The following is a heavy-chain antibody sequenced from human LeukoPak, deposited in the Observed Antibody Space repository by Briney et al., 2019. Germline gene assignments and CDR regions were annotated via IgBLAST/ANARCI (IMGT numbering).Heavy chain of an antibody. D-gene: IGHD3-10*01. CDR2: IYHSGST. Sequence: KTSGTLSLTCAVSGGSISSSNWWRWVRQPPGKGLEWIGEIYHSGSTNYNPSLKSRVTISVDKSKNQFSLKLSSVTAADTAVYYCASGWFGELFSEYFQHWGQGTLVTVSS. J-gene: IGHJ1*01. CDR3: ASGWFGELFSEYFQH. CDR1: GGSISSSNW. V-gene: IGHV4-4*02.